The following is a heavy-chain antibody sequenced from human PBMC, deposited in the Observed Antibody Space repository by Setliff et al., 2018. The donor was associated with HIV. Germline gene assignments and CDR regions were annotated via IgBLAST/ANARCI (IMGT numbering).Heavy chain of an antibody. Sequence: GASVKVSCKASGGTFRSYSINWVRQAPGQGLEWMGTIIPSIDATHYAQSFQGRLTITADESSNTAYMELSSLRLHDTAVYYCAKAAVEMTTIAFGGPPGYWGQGTLVTVSS. V-gene: IGHV1-69*11. D-gene: IGHD3-16*01. CDR1: GGTFRSYS. J-gene: IGHJ4*02. CDR3: AKAAVEMTTIAFGGPPGY. CDR2: IIPSIDAT.